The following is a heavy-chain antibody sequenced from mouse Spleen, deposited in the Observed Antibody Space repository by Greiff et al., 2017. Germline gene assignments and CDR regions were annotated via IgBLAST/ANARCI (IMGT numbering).Heavy chain of an antibody. CDR1: GYTFTDYE. V-gene: IGHV1-15*01. CDR3: TRGSNYCFDY. D-gene: IGHD2-5*01. Sequence: VKLQESGAELVRPGASVTLSCKASGYTFTDYEMHWVKQTPVHGLEWIGAIDPETGGTAYNQKFKGKAILTADKSSSTAYMELRSLTSEDSAVYYCTRGSNYCFDYWGQGTTLTVSA. CDR2: IDPETGGT. J-gene: IGHJ2*01.